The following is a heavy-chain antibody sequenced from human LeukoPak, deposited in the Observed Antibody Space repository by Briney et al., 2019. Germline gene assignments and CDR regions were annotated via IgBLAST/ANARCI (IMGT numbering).Heavy chain of an antibody. CDR2: IYSGGST. V-gene: IGHV3-53*01. Sequence: PGGSLRLSCAPSVFSVRSHYMSWVRQAPGEELEWGSDIYSGGSTYYADPVTCRFPISRDNSKNTLYLQMNSLRAEDTAVYYCAKDRAGYGMDVWGQGNTVPVSS. CDR1: VFSVRSHY. D-gene: IGHD3-10*01. CDR3: AKDRAGYGMDV. J-gene: IGHJ6*01.